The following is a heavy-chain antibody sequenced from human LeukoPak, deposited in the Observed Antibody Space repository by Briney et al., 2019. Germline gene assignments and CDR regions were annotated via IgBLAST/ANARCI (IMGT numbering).Heavy chain of an antibody. V-gene: IGHV4-4*07. CDR2: IYTSGTT. J-gene: IGHJ6*02. CDR3: ARANYYDSGGFFPYGLDV. D-gene: IGHD3-22*01. Sequence: SETLSLTCAVSGGSITSYYWSGIRQPAGKGLEWIGRIYTSGTTNYNPSLKSRVTMSVDTSKNQFSLKVNSVTAADTAVYYCARANYYDSGGFFPYGLDVWGHGTTVTVSS. CDR1: GGSITSYY.